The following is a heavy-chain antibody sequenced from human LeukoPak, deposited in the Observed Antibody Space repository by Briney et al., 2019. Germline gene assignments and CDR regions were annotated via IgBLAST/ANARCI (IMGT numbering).Heavy chain of an antibody. CDR2: ISYDGSNK. D-gene: IGHD6-19*01. J-gene: IGHJ4*02. V-gene: IGHV3-30*03. Sequence: PGRSLRLSCAASGFTFSSYGMYWVRQAPGKGLEWVAVISYDGSNKNYPDSVKGRFTISRDNSKNTLYLQMNSLRAEDTAVYYCARFLSGWYLGGFDYWGQGTLVTVSS. CDR1: GFTFSSYG. CDR3: ARFLSGWYLGGFDY.